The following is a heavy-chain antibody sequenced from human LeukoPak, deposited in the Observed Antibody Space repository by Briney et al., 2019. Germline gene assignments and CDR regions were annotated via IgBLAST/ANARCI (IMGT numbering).Heavy chain of an antibody. Sequence: PSETLSLTCTVSGGSISSDFWSWIRQPPGKGPEWIGYIYYSGSTNYNPSLKSRVTISVDTSKNQFSLKLSSVTAADTAVYYRARGGGYASPIGYWGQGALVTVSS. J-gene: IGHJ4*02. V-gene: IGHV4-59*01. D-gene: IGHD5-12*01. CDR3: ARGGGYASPIGY. CDR2: IYYSGST. CDR1: GGSISSDF.